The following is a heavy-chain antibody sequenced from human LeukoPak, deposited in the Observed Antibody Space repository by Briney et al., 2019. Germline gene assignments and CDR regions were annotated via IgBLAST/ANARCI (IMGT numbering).Heavy chain of an antibody. V-gene: IGHV3-30*04. CDR3: ARGETTTSPYFDY. D-gene: IGHD1-26*01. Sequence: GGSLRLSCAASGFTFNSFPMHWVRQAPGKGLEWVAVVLNDGSTKYYADYVRGRFTISRDNSKDTVYLQMNSLRFEDTAIYYCARGETTTSPYFDYWGQGTPVTVSS. CDR2: VLNDGSTK. J-gene: IGHJ4*02. CDR1: GFTFNSFP.